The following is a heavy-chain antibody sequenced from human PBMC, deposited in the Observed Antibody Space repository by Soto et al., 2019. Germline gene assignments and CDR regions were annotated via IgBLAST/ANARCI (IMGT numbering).Heavy chain of an antibody. D-gene: IGHD3-22*01. Sequence: ESVGSVVQPGRSLRLSCAASGFTFSDYSMHWVRQAPGKGVEWVALLSYDGSNAYYADSVRGRFTVSRDISKSTLYLEMNSLSTEDTAVYYCARTTLITKIVDYWGQGTLVTVSS. V-gene: IGHV3-30*03. J-gene: IGHJ4*02. CDR3: ARTTLITKIVDY. CDR1: GFTFSDYS. CDR2: LSYDGSNA.